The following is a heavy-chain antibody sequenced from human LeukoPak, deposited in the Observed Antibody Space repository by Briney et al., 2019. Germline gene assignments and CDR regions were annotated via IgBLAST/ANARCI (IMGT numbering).Heavy chain of an antibody. V-gene: IGHV3-48*03. CDR1: GFTSSSYE. CDR2: ISSSGSTI. D-gene: IGHD4-17*01. CDR3: ARWTTVTTLWYFDY. J-gene: IGHJ4*02. Sequence: GGSLRLSCAASGFTSSSYEMNWVRQAPGKGLEWVSYISSSGSTIYYADSVKGRFTISRDNAKNSLYLQMNSLRAEDTAVYYCARWTTVTTLWYFDYWGQGTLVAVSS.